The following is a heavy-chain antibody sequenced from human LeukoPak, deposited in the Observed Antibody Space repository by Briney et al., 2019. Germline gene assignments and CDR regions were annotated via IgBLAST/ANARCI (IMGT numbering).Heavy chain of an antibody. J-gene: IGHJ4*02. CDR1: GGSISNSIYY. V-gene: IGHV4-39*01. CDR3: ASHDVGVGYALDY. Sequence: PSETLSLTCTVSGGSISNSIYYWGWIRQPPGKGLEWIGNIYYSGSTYYNPSLRSRVTISVDTSKNQFSLKLSSVTAADTAVYYCASHDVGVGYALDYWGQGTLVTVSS. CDR2: IYYSGST. D-gene: IGHD3-16*01.